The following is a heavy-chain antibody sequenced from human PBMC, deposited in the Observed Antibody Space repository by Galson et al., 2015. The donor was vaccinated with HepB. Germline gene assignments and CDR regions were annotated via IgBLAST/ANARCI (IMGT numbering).Heavy chain of an antibody. J-gene: IGHJ6*03. CDR2: IYPGDSDT. V-gene: IGHV5-51*01. Sequence: QSGAEVKKPGESLKISGKGSGYSFTSYWIGWVREMPGKGLEWVGIIYPGDSDTRYSPSSQDQFTISADKSISTPFLQWSSLKASDTAMYYCARHSPRGLYYDIDYYYMDVWGKGTTVTVSS. D-gene: IGHD3-9*01. CDR1: GYSFTSYW. CDR3: ARHSPRGLYYDIDYYYMDV.